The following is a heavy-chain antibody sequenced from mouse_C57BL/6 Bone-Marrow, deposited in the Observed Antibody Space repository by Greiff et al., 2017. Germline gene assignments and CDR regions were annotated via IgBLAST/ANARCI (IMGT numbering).Heavy chain of an antibody. CDR1: GFTFSSYG. J-gene: IGHJ3*01. CDR2: ISSGGSYT. D-gene: IGHD2-4*01. V-gene: IGHV5-6*02. CDR3: ARRDYDWFAY. Sequence: DVKLVESGGDLVKPGGSLKLSCAASGFTFSSYGMSWVRQTPDKRLEWVATISSGGSYTYYPDSVKGRFTISRDNPKNTLYLQMSSLKSEDTAMYYCARRDYDWFAYWGQGTLVTVSA.